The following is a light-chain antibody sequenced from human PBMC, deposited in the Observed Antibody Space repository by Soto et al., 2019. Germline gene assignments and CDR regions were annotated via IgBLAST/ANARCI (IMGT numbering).Light chain of an antibody. V-gene: IGLV1-44*01. Sequence: QSVLTQPPSASGTPGQRVTLSCSGSGSNIGSNPVNWYQQVPGKAPKLLIYNDNLRPSGVPDQFSGSKSGTSASLAISGLQAEDEAQYYCAAWDADHNGVVFGGGTKLTVL. J-gene: IGLJ2*01. CDR1: GSNIGSNP. CDR2: NDN. CDR3: AAWDADHNGVV.